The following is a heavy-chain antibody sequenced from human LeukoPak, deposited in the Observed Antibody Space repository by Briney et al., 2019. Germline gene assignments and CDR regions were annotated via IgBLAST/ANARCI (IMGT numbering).Heavy chain of an antibody. V-gene: IGHV3-21*01. CDR3: ARGSRFGNYFDY. D-gene: IGHD3-3*01. CDR1: GFTFSSYS. Sequence: TGGSLRLSCAASGFTFSSYSMNWVRQAPGKGLEWVSSISSSSSYIYYADSVKGRFTISRDNAKNSLYLQMNSLRAEDTAVYYCARGSRFGNYFDYWGQGTLVTVSS. CDR2: ISSSSSYI. J-gene: IGHJ4*02.